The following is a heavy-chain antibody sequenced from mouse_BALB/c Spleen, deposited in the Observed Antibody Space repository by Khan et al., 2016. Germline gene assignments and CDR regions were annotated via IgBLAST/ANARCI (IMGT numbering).Heavy chain of an antibody. D-gene: IGHD2-3*01. CDR1: GYSITSDYA. CDR3: ANDVYFPAWFAY. Sequence: VHLQESGPGLVPPSPSLSLTCTVTGYSITSDYAWNWIRQFPGNRLEWVGYITYSGSTTYNPSLKSRISITRDTSKNQFFLQLNSVITEDTATYYCANDVYFPAWFAYWGQGTLVTVSA. J-gene: IGHJ3*01. V-gene: IGHV3-2*02. CDR2: ITYSGST.